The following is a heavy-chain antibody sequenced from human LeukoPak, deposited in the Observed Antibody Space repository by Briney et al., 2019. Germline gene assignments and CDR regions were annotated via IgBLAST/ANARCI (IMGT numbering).Heavy chain of an antibody. Sequence: ASVKVSCKASGYTFTSYGISWVLQAPGQGLEWMGWISAYNGNTNYAQKLQGRVTMTTDTSTSTAYMELRSLRSDDTAVYYCAREATGGWYSSYYFDYWGQGTLVTVSS. J-gene: IGHJ4*02. D-gene: IGHD6-19*01. V-gene: IGHV1-18*01. CDR1: GYTFTSYG. CDR2: ISAYNGNT. CDR3: AREATGGWYSSYYFDY.